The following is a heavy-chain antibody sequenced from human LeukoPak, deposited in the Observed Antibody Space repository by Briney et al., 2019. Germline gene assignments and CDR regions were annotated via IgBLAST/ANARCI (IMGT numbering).Heavy chain of an antibody. CDR3: ARDGEGYSYGYYYYSYMDV. Sequence: GGSLRLSCAASGFTVSSNYMSWVRQAPGKGLEWVSGINWNGGSTGYANSVKGRFTISRDNAKNSLYLQMNSLRAEDTAVYYCARDGEGYSYGYYYYSYMDVWGKGTTVTISS. V-gene: IGHV3-20*04. CDR1: GFTVSSNY. CDR2: INWNGGST. J-gene: IGHJ6*03. D-gene: IGHD5-18*01.